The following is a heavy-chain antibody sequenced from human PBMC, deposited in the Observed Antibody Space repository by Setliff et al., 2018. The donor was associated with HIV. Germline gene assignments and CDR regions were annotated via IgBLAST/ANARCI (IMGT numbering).Heavy chain of an antibody. V-gene: IGHV3-21*01. CDR2: RSSSSSYT. Sequence: PGGSLRLSCAAPGFAFSFYAMTWVRQAPGKGLEWVSYRSSSSSYTHYADSVKGRFTISRDNVKNSLYLQMNSLRAEDSAVYYCASRIGQGGMDVWGKGTTVTVSS. D-gene: IGHD3-16*01. J-gene: IGHJ6*03. CDR1: GFAFSFYA. CDR3: ASRIGQGGMDV.